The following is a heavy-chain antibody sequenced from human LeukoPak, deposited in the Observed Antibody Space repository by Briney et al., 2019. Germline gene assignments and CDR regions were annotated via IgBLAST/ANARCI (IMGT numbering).Heavy chain of an antibody. Sequence: GGSLRLSCAASGFTFSSYAMSWVRQAPGKGLEWVSAISSSGSTIYYADSVKGRFTISRDNAKNSLYLQMNSLRAEDTAVYYCALTGDLGQFDYWGQGTLVTVSS. CDR1: GFTFSSYA. J-gene: IGHJ4*02. D-gene: IGHD7-27*01. CDR3: ALTGDLGQFDY. CDR2: ISSSGSTI. V-gene: IGHV3-21*04.